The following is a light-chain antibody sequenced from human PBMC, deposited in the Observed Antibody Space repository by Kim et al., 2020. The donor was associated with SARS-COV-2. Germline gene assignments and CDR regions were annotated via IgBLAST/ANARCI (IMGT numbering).Light chain of an antibody. CDR1: TKNVGIQG. J-gene: IGLJ3*02. V-gene: IGLV10-54*04. CDR2: RNN. Sequence: QTATLACTGHTKNVGIQGAAWLQQHQGHPPKLLSYRNNNRPSGISDRFSASRSGNTASLTITGLQPEDEADYYCSAWDDSLSTWVFGEGTQLTVL. CDR3: SAWDDSLSTWV.